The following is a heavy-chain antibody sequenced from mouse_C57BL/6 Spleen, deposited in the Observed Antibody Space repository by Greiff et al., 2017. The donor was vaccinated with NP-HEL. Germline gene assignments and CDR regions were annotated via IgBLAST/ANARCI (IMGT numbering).Heavy chain of an antibody. D-gene: IGHD1-1*01. V-gene: IGHV1-64*01. J-gene: IGHJ1*03. CDR2: IHPNSGST. CDR3: ATITTVVPDWYFDV. CDR1: GYTFTSYW. Sequence: QVQLQQPGAELVKPGASVKLSCKASGYTFTSYWMHWVKQRPGQGLEWIGMIHPNSGSTNYNEKFKSKATLTVDKSSSTAYMQLSSLTSEDSAVYYCATITTVVPDWYFDVWGTGTTVTVSS.